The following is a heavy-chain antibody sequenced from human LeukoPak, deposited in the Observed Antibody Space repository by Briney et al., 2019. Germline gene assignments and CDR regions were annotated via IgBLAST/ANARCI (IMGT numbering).Heavy chain of an antibody. Sequence: GGSLRLSCAASGFTFSSYWMHWVRQAPGKGLVWVSRMNSDGSSISYADSVRGRFTISRDNAKNTLYLQMNSLRAEDTAVYYCARVSSSWAYFEGWGQGTLVTVSS. CDR1: GFTFSSYW. V-gene: IGHV3-74*01. CDR3: ARVSSSWAYFEG. CDR2: MNSDGSSI. J-gene: IGHJ4*02. D-gene: IGHD6-13*01.